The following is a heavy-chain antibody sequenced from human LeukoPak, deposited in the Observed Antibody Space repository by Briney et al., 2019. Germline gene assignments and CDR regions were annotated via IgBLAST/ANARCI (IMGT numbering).Heavy chain of an antibody. CDR1: GFSVSSNY. D-gene: IGHD3-10*01. CDR3: ARGVGERFFDY. J-gene: IGHJ4*02. CDR2: IYSAGHT. V-gene: IGHV3-66*01. Sequence: GGSLRLSCAASGFSVSSNYMTWIRQAPGKGLEWVSVIYSAGHTYYADSVNGRFTIPRDNSKNTLYFQMNSLTDEDTAVYYCARGVGERFFDYWGQGTLVTVSS.